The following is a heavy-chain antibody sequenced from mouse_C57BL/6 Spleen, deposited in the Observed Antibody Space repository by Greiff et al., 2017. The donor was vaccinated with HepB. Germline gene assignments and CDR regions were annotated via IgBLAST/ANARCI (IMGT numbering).Heavy chain of an antibody. CDR2: IDPANGNT. J-gene: IGHJ4*01. D-gene: IGHD1-1*01. V-gene: IGHV14-3*01. CDR1: GFNIKNTY. CDR3: ALYYYGSSHYAMDY. Sequence: EVQLQESVAELVRPGASVKLSCTASGFNIKNTYMHWVKQRPEQGLEWIGRIDPANGNTKYAPKFQGKATITADTSSNTAYLQLSSLTSEDTAIYYFALYYYGSSHYAMDYWGQGTSVTVSS.